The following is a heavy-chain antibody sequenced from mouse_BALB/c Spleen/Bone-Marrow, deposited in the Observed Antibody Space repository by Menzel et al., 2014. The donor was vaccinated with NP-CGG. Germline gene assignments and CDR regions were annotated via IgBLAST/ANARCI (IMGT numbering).Heavy chain of an antibody. CDR3: ARWEYYAMDY. V-gene: IGHV14-3*02. Sequence: EVKLVESGAELVKPGASVKLSCTASGFNIKDTYMHWVKQRPEQGLEWIGRIDPANGNTKYDPKFQGKATITADTSSNTAYRQLSSLTSEDTAVYYRARWEYYAMDYWGQGTSVTVSS. CDR2: IDPANGNT. D-gene: IGHD4-1*01. CDR1: GFNIKDTY. J-gene: IGHJ4*01.